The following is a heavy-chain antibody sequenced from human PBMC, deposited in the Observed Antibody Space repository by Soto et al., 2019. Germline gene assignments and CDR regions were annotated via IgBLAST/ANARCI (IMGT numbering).Heavy chain of an antibody. V-gene: IGHV1-18*01. CDR1: GYTFTSYG. D-gene: IGHD3-9*01. CDR2: ISAYNGNT. CDR3: AGGGGDYDILTGYIDY. J-gene: IGHJ4*02. Sequence: QVQLVQSGAEVKKPGASVKVSCKASGYTFTSYGISWVRQAPGQGLEWMGRISAYNGNTNYAQKLQGRVTMTTDTSPRTGHKEVGGLKSDGTGGDFWAGGGGDYDILTGYIDYWGQGTLVTVSS.